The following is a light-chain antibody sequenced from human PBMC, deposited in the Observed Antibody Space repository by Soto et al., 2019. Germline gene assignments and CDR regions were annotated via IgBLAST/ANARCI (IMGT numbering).Light chain of an antibody. V-gene: IGLV2-14*01. Sequence: QSVLTQPASVSGSPGQSITISCTGTSSDVGAYNYVAWYQQHAGKAPKVVIYEVNNRPSGVSNRFSGSKSGKTASLTISGLQAEDEAYYYCSSYTTIRSWVFGGGTKVTVL. CDR1: SSDVGAYNY. J-gene: IGLJ3*02. CDR3: SSYTTIRSWV. CDR2: EVN.